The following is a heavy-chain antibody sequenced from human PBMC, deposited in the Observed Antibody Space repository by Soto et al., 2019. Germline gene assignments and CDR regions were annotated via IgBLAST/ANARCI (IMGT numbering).Heavy chain of an antibody. CDR3: ARGGEPLGYYGLDV. CDR1: GGSVRSGNHF. J-gene: IGHJ6*02. V-gene: IGHV4-61*01. Sequence: XETLSLSCSVSGGSVRSGNHFWNWIRQPPGRGLEWLGYMYYTGVTNYNPSLKSRVSMSVDTSKDQFSLNLTSLTAADTAVYYCARGGEPLGYYGLDVWGQGTTVTVSS. CDR2: MYYTGVT.